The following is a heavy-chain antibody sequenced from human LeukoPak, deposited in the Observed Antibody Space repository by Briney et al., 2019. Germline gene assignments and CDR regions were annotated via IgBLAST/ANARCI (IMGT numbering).Heavy chain of an antibody. CDR1: GGSISSYY. J-gene: IGHJ6*02. Sequence: SETLSLTCTVSGGSISSYYWSWIRQPPGKGLEWLGYIYYSGSTNYNPSLTSRVTISVDTSKNQFSLKLSSVTAADTAVYYCARGTVPYYYDYGMDVWGQGTMVTVSS. CDR3: ARGTVPYYYDYGMDV. D-gene: IGHD4-17*01. CDR2: IYYSGST. V-gene: IGHV4-59*01.